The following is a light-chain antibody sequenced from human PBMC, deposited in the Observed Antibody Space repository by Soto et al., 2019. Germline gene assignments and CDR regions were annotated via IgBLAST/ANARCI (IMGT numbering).Light chain of an antibody. CDR2: GVS. CDR1: QSVDSAY. J-gene: IGKJ2*01. CDR3: QRYGTSYS. Sequence: EIVLTQSPGTLSLSPGERATLSCRASQSVDSAYLAWYQQKPGQPPRLLIYGVSSRAAGIPDRFSGSGSGTDFALTICRQEPEDFAVYYCQRYGTSYSFGQGSKLEIK. V-gene: IGKV3-20*01.